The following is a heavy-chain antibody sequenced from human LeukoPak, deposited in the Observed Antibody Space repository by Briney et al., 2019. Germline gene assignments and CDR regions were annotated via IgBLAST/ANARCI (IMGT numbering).Heavy chain of an antibody. D-gene: IGHD3-10*01. CDR1: GFTFSSYW. V-gene: IGHV3-74*01. Sequence: GGSLRLSCAASGFTFSSYWMLWVRQVPGKGLVWVSRINSDGSSTSYADSVKGRFTISRDNAKNTLYVQMNSLRAEDTAVYYCSTGSGHAFDIWGRGTMVTVSS. J-gene: IGHJ3*02. CDR3: STGSGHAFDI. CDR2: INSDGSST.